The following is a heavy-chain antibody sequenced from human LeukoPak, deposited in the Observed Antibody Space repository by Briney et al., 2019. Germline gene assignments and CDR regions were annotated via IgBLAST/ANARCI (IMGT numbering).Heavy chain of an antibody. CDR3: VGGDSFDI. J-gene: IGHJ3*02. D-gene: IGHD3-16*01. CDR1: GLTFTTYD. V-gene: IGHV3-13*01. CDR2: ICTTGDT. Sequence: GGSLRLSCAASGLTFTTYDMHWVRQAAGKGLEWVSAICTTGDTYYPGSVTGRFTISRENAKNPLYLQMNSLRAGDTAVYYCVGGDSFDIWGQGTLVSVSS.